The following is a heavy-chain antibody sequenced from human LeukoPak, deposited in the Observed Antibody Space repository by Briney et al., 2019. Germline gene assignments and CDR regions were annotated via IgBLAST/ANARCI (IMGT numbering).Heavy chain of an antibody. CDR1: GFTFSSYA. D-gene: IGHD3-16*01. V-gene: IGHV3-66*02. CDR2: IYSGGST. J-gene: IGHJ4*02. CDR3: ARVWNYFEH. Sequence: GGSLRLSCSASGFTFSSYAMSWVRQAPGKGLEWVSVIYSGGSTYYADSVKGRFTISRDNSKNTLYLLMNVLTPDDTAVYYCARVWNYFEHWGQGTLVSVSS.